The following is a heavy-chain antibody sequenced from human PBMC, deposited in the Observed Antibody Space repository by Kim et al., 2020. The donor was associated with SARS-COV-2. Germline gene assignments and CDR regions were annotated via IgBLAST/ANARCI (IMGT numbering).Heavy chain of an antibody. Sequence: SETLSLTCTVSGDLTSSYYWSWIRQPPGKGLEWIGYVYYTGSTTYNPSLQSRVTISIDTSRSQFSLKLTSVTAADTAVYYCASGVDTTMVFPWGQGTLVTVSS. V-gene: IGHV4-59*01. D-gene: IGHD5-18*01. CDR1: GDLTSSYY. CDR2: VYYTGST. CDR3: ASGVDTTMVFP. J-gene: IGHJ5*02.